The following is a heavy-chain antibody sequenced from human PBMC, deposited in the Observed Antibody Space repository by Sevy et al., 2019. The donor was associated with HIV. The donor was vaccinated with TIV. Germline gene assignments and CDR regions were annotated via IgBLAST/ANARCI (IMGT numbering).Heavy chain of an antibody. CDR3: ARDQNAVQIAAGYWFDP. Sequence: ASVKVSCKASGYTFTNYYMHWVRQAPGQGLEWMGIINPSGGSANYAPRFQGRVAMTRDRSTSTVYMELISLRSEDTAVYHCARDQNAVQIAAGYWFDPWGQGTLVTVSS. J-gene: IGHJ5*02. D-gene: IGHD6-13*01. CDR1: GYTFTNYY. V-gene: IGHV1-46*01. CDR2: INPSGGSA.